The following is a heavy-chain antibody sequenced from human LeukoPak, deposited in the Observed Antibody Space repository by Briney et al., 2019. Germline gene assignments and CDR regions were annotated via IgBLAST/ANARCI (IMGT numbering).Heavy chain of an antibody. CDR3: ARDQEYQLLGNWFDP. CDR1: GFTFSDYY. V-gene: IGHV3-11*01. Sequence: PGGSLRLSCAASGFTFSDYYMSWIRQAPGKGLEWVSYISSSGSTIYYADSVKGRFTISRDNAKNSLYLQMNSLRAENTAVYYCARDQEYQLLGNWFDPWGQGTLVTVSS. J-gene: IGHJ5*02. D-gene: IGHD2-2*01. CDR2: ISSSGSTI.